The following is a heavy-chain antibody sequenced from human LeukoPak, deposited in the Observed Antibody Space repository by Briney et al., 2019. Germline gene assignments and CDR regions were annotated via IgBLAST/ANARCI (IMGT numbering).Heavy chain of an antibody. CDR2: ISAYNGNT. CDR3: ARDRGYYYDSSGYYPPGD. CDR1: GYTFTGYY. Sequence: ASVKVSCRASGYTFTGYYMHWVRQAPGQGLEWMGWISAYNGNTNYAQKFQGRVTMTTDTSTSTAYMELRSLRSDDTAVYYCARDRGYYYDSSGYYPPGDWGQGTLVTVSS. D-gene: IGHD3-22*01. V-gene: IGHV1-18*04. J-gene: IGHJ4*02.